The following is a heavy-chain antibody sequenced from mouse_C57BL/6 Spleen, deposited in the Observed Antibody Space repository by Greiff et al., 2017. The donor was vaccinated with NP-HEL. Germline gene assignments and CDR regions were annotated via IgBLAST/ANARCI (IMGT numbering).Heavy chain of an antibody. D-gene: IGHD1-1*01. CDR1: GYTFTDYY. CDR2: INPNNGGT. J-gene: IGHJ3*01. V-gene: IGHV1-26*01. Sequence: VQLQQSGPELVKPGASVKISCKASGYTFTDYYMNWVKQSHGKSLEWLGDINPNNGGTSYNQKFKGKATLTVDKSSSTAYMELRSLTSEDSAVYYVARPITTVVGGGFAYWGQGTLVTVSA. CDR3: ARPITTVVGGGFAY.